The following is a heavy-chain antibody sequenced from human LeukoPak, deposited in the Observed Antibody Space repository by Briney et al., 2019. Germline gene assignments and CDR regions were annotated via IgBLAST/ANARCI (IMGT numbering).Heavy chain of an antibody. V-gene: IGHV4-34*01. CDR1: GGSFSGYY. Sequence: SETLSLTCAVYGGSFSGYYWSWIRQPPGKGLEWIGEINHSGSTNYNPSLKSRVTMSVDTSKNQFSLKLSSVTAADTAVYYCARDGRQDLLDYWGQGTLVTVSS. J-gene: IGHJ4*02. CDR2: INHSGST. CDR3: ARDGRQDLLDY. D-gene: IGHD2-15*01.